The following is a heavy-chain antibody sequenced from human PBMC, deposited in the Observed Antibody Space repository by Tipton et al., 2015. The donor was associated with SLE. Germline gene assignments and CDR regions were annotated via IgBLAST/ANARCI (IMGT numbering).Heavy chain of an antibody. V-gene: IGHV4-61*08. CDR2: IYYSGST. Sequence: TLSLTCTVSGGSISSGDYYWNWIRQSPGKGLEWIGYIYYSGSTNYNPSLKSRVTISVDTSKNQFSLKLSSVTAADTAVYYCARGGFGELLFDYWGQGTLVTVSS. CDR3: ARGGFGELLFDY. D-gene: IGHD3-10*01. J-gene: IGHJ4*02. CDR1: GGSISSGDYY.